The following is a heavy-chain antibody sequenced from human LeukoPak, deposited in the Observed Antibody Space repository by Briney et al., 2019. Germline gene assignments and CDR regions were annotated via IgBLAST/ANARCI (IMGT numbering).Heavy chain of an antibody. Sequence: GGSLRLSCAASGFTFSTYWMNWVRQAPGQGLVWVSRISSDSSITGYADTVKGRFTISRDNAKNTLYLQMNSLRAEDTATYYCAKDLTYSYYLYMDVWGKGTTVTVSS. CDR3: AKDLTYSYYLYMDV. V-gene: IGHV3-74*01. J-gene: IGHJ6*03. CDR1: GFTFSTYW. CDR2: ISSDSSIT.